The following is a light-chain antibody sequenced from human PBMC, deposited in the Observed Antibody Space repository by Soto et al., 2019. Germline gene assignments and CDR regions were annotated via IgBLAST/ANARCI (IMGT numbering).Light chain of an antibody. CDR1: SSDVGGYNY. Sequence: QSALTQPHSVPGSPGQSVTISCTGTSSDVGGYNYVSWYQQHPGKAPKLMIYEVTKRPSGVPDRFSGSKSGNTASLTVSGVQAEDEADYYCCSYTTSNTRQIVFGTGTKVTVL. V-gene: IGLV2-8*01. CDR2: EVT. CDR3: CSYTTSNTRQIV. J-gene: IGLJ1*01.